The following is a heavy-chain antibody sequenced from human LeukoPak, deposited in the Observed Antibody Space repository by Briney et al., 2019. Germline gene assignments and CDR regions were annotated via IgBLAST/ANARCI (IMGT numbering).Heavy chain of an antibody. Sequence: SETLSLTCTVSGGSISSYYWSWIRQPPGKGLEWIGYIYYSGSTNYNPSLKSRVTISVDTSKNQFSLKLSSVTAADTAVYYCARWYYDSSGYRYFDYWGQGTLVIVSS. D-gene: IGHD3-22*01. CDR1: GGSISSYY. J-gene: IGHJ4*02. CDR3: ARWYYDSSGYRYFDY. CDR2: IYYSGST. V-gene: IGHV4-59*01.